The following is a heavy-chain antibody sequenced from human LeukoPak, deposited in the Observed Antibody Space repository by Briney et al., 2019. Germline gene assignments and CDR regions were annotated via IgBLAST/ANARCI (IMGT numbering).Heavy chain of an antibody. V-gene: IGHV1-8*01. CDR2: MNPNSGNT. Sequence: ASVKVSCKASGYTFTSYDINWVRQATGQGLEWMGWMNPNSGNTGYAQKFQGRVTMTRNTSMSTAHMELSSLRSEDTAVYYCARGRNRVAATVDYWGQGTLVTVSS. CDR1: GYTFTSYD. J-gene: IGHJ4*02. D-gene: IGHD6-19*01. CDR3: ARGRNRVAATVDY.